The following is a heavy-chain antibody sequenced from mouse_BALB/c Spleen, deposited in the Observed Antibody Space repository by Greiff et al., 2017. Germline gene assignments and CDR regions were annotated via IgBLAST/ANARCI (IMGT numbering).Heavy chain of an antibody. CDR2: ISSGSSTI. CDR1: GFTFSSFG. D-gene: IGHD1-1*01. CDR3: ARGDYYGSSPPGFAY. J-gene: IGHJ3*01. V-gene: IGHV5-17*02. Sequence: EVQLQESGGGLVQPGGSRKLSCAASGFTFSSFGMHWVRQAPEKGLEWVAYISSGSSTIYYADTVKGRFTISRDNPKNTLFLQMTSLRSEDTAMYYCARGDYYGSSPPGFAYWGQGTLVTVSA.